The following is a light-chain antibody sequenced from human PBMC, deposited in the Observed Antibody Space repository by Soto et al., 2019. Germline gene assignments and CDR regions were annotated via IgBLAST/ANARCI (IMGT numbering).Light chain of an antibody. CDR3: QQYNSERT. CDR2: AAS. Sequence: DIQMTQSPSTLSASVGDRVTITCRASQSISGRLAWYQQKPGKAPKLLIYAASSLESGVPSRFSGSGSGTEFILTISSLQPDGFATYYCQQYNSERTFGQGTKVEIK. V-gene: IGKV1-5*01. J-gene: IGKJ1*01. CDR1: QSISGR.